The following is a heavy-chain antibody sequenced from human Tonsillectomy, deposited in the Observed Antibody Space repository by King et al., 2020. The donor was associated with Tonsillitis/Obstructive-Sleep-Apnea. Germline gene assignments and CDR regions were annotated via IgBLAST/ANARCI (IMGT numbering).Heavy chain of an antibody. CDR3: AKAQGYPYGPLDY. Sequence: VQLVESGGGVVQPGRSLRLSCAASGFIFSTYGMHWVRQAPGKGLEWVAIISSDGSNKYYGDSVKGRFTISRDNSKNTLFLQMDSLRTEDTAVYYCAKAQGYPYGPLDYWGQETLVTVSS. CDR2: ISSDGSNK. V-gene: IGHV3-30*18. D-gene: IGHD5-18*01. J-gene: IGHJ4*02. CDR1: GFIFSTYG.